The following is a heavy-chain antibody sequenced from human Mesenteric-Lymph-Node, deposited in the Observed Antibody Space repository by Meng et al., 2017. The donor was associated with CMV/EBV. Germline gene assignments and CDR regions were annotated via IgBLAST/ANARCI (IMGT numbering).Heavy chain of an antibody. J-gene: IGHJ4*02. CDR2: ITSSGYTT. CDR1: GFTFDTFE. V-gene: IGHV3-48*03. Sequence: GESLKISCVASGFTFDTFEMNWVRQAPGKGLEWVSYITSSGYTTYYADSVKGRFTVSRDNAKNSLFLQMNSLTAGDTAIYYCARDGWVGQNLVPFDYWGQGALVTVSS. D-gene: IGHD1-26*01. CDR3: ARDGWVGQNLVPFDY.